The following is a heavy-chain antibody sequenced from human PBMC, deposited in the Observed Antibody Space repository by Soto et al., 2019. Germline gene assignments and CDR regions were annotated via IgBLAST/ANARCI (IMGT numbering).Heavy chain of an antibody. D-gene: IGHD3-22*01. Sequence: GGSLRLSYAASGFTFRSYAMHWVRQAPGKGLEWEAVISDDGSNNDDANYVKGRFTISRDNFKNTQYMHMNSLRAEDTGVYYCARGSGLEDYYDSSGSLDYWGQGTLVTVSS. CDR3: ARGSGLEDYYDSSGSLDY. CDR1: GFTFRSYA. V-gene: IGHV3-30-3*01. J-gene: IGHJ4*02. CDR2: ISDDGSNN.